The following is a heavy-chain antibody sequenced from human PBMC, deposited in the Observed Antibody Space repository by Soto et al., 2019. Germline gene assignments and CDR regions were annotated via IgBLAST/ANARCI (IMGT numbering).Heavy chain of an antibody. Sequence: EVQLVDSGGGLVQPGGSLILPCAASGFTFRGHWMSWVRQAPGKGLEWVANIKEDGSEEYYVASVRGRFTISRDNATNSLYLQMNSLRAEDTAVYYFVRIKPGGYDYFDNWGQGTLVTVSS. D-gene: IGHD2-8*02. CDR3: VRIKPGGYDYFDN. CDR2: IKEDGSEE. CDR1: GFTFRGHW. V-gene: IGHV3-7*01. J-gene: IGHJ4*02.